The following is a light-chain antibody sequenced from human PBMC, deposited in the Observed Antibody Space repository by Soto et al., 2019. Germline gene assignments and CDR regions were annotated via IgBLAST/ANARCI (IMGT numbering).Light chain of an antibody. CDR2: AAS. Sequence: DIQMTQSPSSLSASVGDRVTISCRASQYFIKYLNWYQQKPGKAPKLLIYAASTLQSWVPSRFSGSGSGTDFTLTISSLQPEDFATYYCQQSYDAPWTFGQGTKVEIK. J-gene: IGKJ1*01. CDR3: QQSYDAPWT. CDR1: QYFIKY. V-gene: IGKV1-39*01.